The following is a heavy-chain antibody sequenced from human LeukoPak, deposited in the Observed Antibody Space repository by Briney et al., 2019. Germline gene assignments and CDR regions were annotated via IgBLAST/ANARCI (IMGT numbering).Heavy chain of an antibody. CDR2: ISSSSSYI. CDR1: GFTFSNYA. Sequence: GGSLRLSCAASGFTFSNYAMSWVRQAPGKGLEWVSSISSSSSYIYYADSVKGRFTISRDNAKNSLYLQMNSLRAEDTAVYYCARVPRSNWNEYWGQGTLVTVSS. CDR3: ARVPRSNWNEY. D-gene: IGHD1-1*01. J-gene: IGHJ4*02. V-gene: IGHV3-21*01.